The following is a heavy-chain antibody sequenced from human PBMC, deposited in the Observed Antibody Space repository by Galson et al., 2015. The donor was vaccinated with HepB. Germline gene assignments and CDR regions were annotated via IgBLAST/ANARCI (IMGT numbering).Heavy chain of an antibody. Sequence: QSRAEVKQPGESLRISCKGSEYNFASYWISWVRQMPGKGLEWMAMIDPKNSYTHYSPSFQGHVTLSVDKSITTAYLQLSSLKASDTAIYYCARHGDFLNWFDPWGQGTLVTVSS. D-gene: IGHD3-10*01. CDR2: IDPKNSYT. J-gene: IGHJ5*02. V-gene: IGHV5-10-1*01. CDR1: EYNFASYW. CDR3: ARHGDFLNWFDP.